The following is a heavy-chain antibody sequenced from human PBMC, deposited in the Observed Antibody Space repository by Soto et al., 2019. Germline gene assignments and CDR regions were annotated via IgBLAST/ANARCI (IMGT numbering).Heavy chain of an antibody. V-gene: IGHV1-8*01. CDR1: GYTFTSYD. D-gene: IGHD6-19*01. CDR3: ARRYSSGWYRVIDY. CDR2: MNPNSGNT. J-gene: IGHJ4*02. Sequence: ASVKVSCKASGYTFTSYDINWVRQATGQGLEWMGWMNPNSGNTGYAQKFQGRVTMTRNTSISTAYMELSSLRSEDTAVYYCARRYSSGWYRVIDYWGQGTLVTVAS.